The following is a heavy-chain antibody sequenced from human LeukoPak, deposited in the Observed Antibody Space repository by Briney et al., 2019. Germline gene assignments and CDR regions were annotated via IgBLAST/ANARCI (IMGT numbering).Heavy chain of an antibody. Sequence: PGGSLRLSCAASGFTFSSYAMSWVRQAPGKGLEWVSAISGSGGSTYYADSVKGRFTISRDNSKSTLYLQMNSLRAEDTAVYYCAKGEGITGYYYCIDHWGQGTLVTVSS. V-gene: IGHV3-23*01. J-gene: IGHJ4*02. CDR2: ISGSGGST. D-gene: IGHD3-22*01. CDR3: AKGEGITGYYYCIDH. CDR1: GFTFSSYA.